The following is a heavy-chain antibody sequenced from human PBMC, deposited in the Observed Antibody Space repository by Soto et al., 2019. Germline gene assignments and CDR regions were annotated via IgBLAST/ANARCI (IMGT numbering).Heavy chain of an antibody. CDR1: GFTFSSYE. J-gene: IGHJ4*02. V-gene: IGHV3-48*03. D-gene: IGHD5-18*01. Sequence: EVQLVESGGGLVQPGGSLRLSSAASGFTFSSYEMNWVRQAPGKGLEWVSYISSSGSTIYYADSVKGRFTISRDNAKNSLYLQMNSLRAEDTAVYYCARVTAMALSFDYWGQGTLVTVSS. CDR2: ISSSGSTI. CDR3: ARVTAMALSFDY.